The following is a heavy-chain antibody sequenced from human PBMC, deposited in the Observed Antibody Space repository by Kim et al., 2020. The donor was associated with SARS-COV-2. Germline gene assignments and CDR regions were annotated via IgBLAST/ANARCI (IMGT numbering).Heavy chain of an antibody. Sequence: ETLSLTCTVSGGSISSSSYYWGWIRQPPGKGLEWIGSIYYSGSTYYNPSLKSRVTISVDTSKNQFSLKLSPVTAADTAVYYCARKAVTTFVDYWGQGTLVTVSS. CDR3: ARKAVTTFVDY. CDR1: GGSISSSSYY. CDR2: IYYSGST. J-gene: IGHJ4*02. V-gene: IGHV4-39*01. D-gene: IGHD4-17*01.